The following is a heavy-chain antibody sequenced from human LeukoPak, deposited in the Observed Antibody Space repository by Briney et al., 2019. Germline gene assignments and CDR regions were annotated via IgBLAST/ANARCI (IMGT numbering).Heavy chain of an antibody. CDR3: AKVKSPDYDILTGYDF. CDR1: GFTFSNYS. V-gene: IGHV3-21*04. Sequence: GGSLRLSCAGSGFTFSNYSINWVRQAPGKGLEWVSSISPSSHYIYYADSVRGRFTISRDNARNSLYLQMNSLRVEDTAVYFCAKVKSPDYDILTGYDFWGQGTQVTVSS. CDR2: ISPSSHYI. J-gene: IGHJ4*02. D-gene: IGHD3-9*01.